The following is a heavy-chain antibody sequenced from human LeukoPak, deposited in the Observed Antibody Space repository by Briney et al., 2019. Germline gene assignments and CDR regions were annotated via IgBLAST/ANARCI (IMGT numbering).Heavy chain of an antibody. D-gene: IGHD2/OR15-2a*01. V-gene: IGHV3-21*01. CDR1: GFTFRSYN. CDR2: ISSSSDYI. Sequence: GGALRLSCAAPGFTFRSYNKNRVRPAPGKGVEWVSSISSSSDYIYYADSVKGRFTISRDNAKNSLYLQMKSLRAEDTAVYYCARGKTSQNIVTRKTYNWFDPWGQGTLVTVSS. J-gene: IGHJ5*02. CDR3: ARGKTSQNIVTRKTYNWFDP.